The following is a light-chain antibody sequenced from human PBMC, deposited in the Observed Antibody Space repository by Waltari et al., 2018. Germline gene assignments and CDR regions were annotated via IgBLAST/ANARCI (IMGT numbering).Light chain of an antibody. Sequence: DIQMTQSPSTLSASVVDRVTITCRASQSIGRRMAWYQQRPGKAPEILIYDASRLQSGVPSRFSGSGSGPEFTLIISSLQPDDFATYYCQHYDSYPVTFGGGTKVEIK. CDR3: QHYDSYPVT. J-gene: IGKJ4*01. CDR2: DAS. CDR1: QSIGRR. V-gene: IGKV1-5*01.